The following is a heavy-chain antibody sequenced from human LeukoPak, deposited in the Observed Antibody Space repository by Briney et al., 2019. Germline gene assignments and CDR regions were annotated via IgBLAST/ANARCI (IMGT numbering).Heavy chain of an antibody. CDR3: ARVFGYDFWSGYPLAFDY. V-gene: IGHV1-18*04. J-gene: IGHJ4*02. CDR1: GYTFTGYY. CDR2: ISAYNGNT. D-gene: IGHD3-3*01. Sequence: GASVKVSCKASGYTFTGYYMHWVRQAPGQGLEWMGWISAYNGNTNYAQKLQGRVTMTTDTSTSTAYMELRSLRSDDTAVYYCARVFGYDFWSGYPLAFDYWGQGTLVTVSS.